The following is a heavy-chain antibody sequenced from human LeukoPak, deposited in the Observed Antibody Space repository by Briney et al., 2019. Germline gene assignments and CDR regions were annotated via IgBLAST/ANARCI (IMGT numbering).Heavy chain of an antibody. Sequence: GGSLRLSCAASGFTFSTSIMHWVRQAPGKGLEWVAVISYDGNNKYYADSVKGRFTISRDTSKSTLYVQMNSLRAEDTAVYYCAKEVIAAGGNFEYWGQGTLVTVSS. D-gene: IGHD6-13*01. CDR1: GFTFSTSI. CDR3: AKEVIAAGGNFEY. J-gene: IGHJ4*02. V-gene: IGHV3-30*18. CDR2: ISYDGNNK.